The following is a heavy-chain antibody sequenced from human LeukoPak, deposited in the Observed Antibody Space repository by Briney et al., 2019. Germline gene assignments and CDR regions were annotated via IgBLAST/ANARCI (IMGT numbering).Heavy chain of an antibody. CDR1: GFTFSNYE. CDR3: ARVSANYFDY. Sequence: GGSLRLSCAASGFTFSNYEMNWVRQAPGKGLEWVSYISSSGGTIYYADSVKGRFTISRDNAKHSLYLQINSLRAEDTAVYYCARVSANYFDYWGQGTLVTVSS. J-gene: IGHJ4*02. V-gene: IGHV3-48*03. D-gene: IGHD2-8*01. CDR2: ISSSGGTI.